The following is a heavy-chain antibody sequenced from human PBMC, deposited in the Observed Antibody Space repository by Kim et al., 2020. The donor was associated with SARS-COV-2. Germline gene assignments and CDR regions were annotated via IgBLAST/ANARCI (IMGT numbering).Heavy chain of an antibody. J-gene: IGHJ3*02. CDR3: ARARFAFDI. CDR2: IYHSGST. CDR1: GYSISSGYY. Sequence: SETLSLTCTVSGYSISSGYYWGWIRQPPGKGLEWIGSIYHSGSTYYNPSLKSRVTISVDTSKNQFSLKLSSVTAADTAVYYCARARFAFDIWGQGTIVTVSS. V-gene: IGHV4-38-2*02.